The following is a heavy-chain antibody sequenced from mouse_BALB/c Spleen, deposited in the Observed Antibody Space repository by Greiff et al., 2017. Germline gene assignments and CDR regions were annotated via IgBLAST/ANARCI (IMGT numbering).Heavy chain of an antibody. V-gene: IGHV2-9*02. Sequence: VQVVESGPGLVAPSQSLSITCTVSGFSLTSYGVHWVRQPPGKGLEWLGVIWAGGSTNYNSALMSRLSISKDNSKSQVFLKMNSLQTDDTAMYYCARDEGTMITTDPWYFDYWGQGTTLTVSS. J-gene: IGHJ2*01. CDR2: IWAGGST. CDR3: ARDEGTMITTDPWYFDY. CDR1: GFSLTSYG. D-gene: IGHD2-4*01.